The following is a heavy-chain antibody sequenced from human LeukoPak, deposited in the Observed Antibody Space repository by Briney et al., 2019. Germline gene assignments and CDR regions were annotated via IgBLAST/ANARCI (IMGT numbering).Heavy chain of an antibody. Sequence: GGSLRLSCAASGFIFCSYWMSWVRQAPGKGLEWVANIKQDGSEKYYVDSVKGRFTISRDNAKNSLYLQMNSLRAEDTAVYYCARGLTMVRGVLWFDPWGQGTLVTVSS. V-gene: IGHV3-7*01. J-gene: IGHJ5*02. CDR3: ARGLTMVRGVLWFDP. CDR2: IKQDGSEK. CDR1: GFIFCSYW. D-gene: IGHD3-10*01.